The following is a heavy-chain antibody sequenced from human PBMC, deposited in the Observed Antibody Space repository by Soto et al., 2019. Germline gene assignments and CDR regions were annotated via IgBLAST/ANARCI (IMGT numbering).Heavy chain of an antibody. CDR2: ISYRGSA. CDR3: ARRMQNYYTMGV. V-gene: IGHV4-31*03. J-gene: IGHJ6*02. CDR1: GGSISSGGYY. Sequence: SETLSLTCTVSGGSISSGGYYWSWIRQHPGKGLEWIGYISYRGSAYYSPSLKSRVTISVDTSKNQFSLKVNSVTAADTAVYYCARRMQNYYTMGVWGQGATVTVSS. D-gene: IGHD2-15*01.